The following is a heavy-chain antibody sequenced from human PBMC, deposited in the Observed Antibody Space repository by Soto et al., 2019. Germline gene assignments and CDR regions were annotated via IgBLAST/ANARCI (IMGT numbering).Heavy chain of an antibody. D-gene: IGHD3-22*01. CDR3: AREDNYYDSSGPVFDI. Sequence: QVQLQESGPGLVKPSQTLSLTCTVSGGSISSGGYYWSWIRQHPGKGLEWIGYIYYRGSTYYNPSLKSRVTISVDTSKNQCSLKLSSVTAADTSVYYCAREDNYYDSSGPVFDIWGQGTMVTFSS. J-gene: IGHJ3*02. CDR2: IYYRGST. CDR1: GGSISSGGYY. V-gene: IGHV4-31*03.